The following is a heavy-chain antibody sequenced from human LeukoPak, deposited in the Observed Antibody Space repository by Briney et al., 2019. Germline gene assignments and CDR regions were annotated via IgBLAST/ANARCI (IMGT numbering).Heavy chain of an antibody. CDR3: ARDPRSSWYDY. Sequence: TSETLSLTCTVSGGSISSYYWSWIRQPAGKGLEWIGRIYTSGSTNYNPSLKSRVTMSVDTSKKQFSLKLSSVTAADTAVYYCARDPRSSWYDYWGQGTLVTVSS. CDR2: IYTSGST. D-gene: IGHD6-13*01. J-gene: IGHJ4*02. V-gene: IGHV4-4*07. CDR1: GGSISSYY.